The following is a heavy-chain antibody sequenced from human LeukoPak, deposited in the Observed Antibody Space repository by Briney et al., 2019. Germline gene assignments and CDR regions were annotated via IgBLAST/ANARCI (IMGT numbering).Heavy chain of an antibody. CDR3: ARDRGYDYVWGSYRSLDY. J-gene: IGHJ4*02. Sequence: GASVKVSCKASGGTFSSYAISWVRQAPGQGLEWMGGIIPIFGTANYAQKFQGRVTITADESTSTAYMELSSLRSEDTAVYYCARDRGYDYVWGSYRSLDYWGRGTLVTVSS. V-gene: IGHV1-69*13. CDR2: IIPIFGTA. CDR1: GGTFSSYA. D-gene: IGHD3-16*02.